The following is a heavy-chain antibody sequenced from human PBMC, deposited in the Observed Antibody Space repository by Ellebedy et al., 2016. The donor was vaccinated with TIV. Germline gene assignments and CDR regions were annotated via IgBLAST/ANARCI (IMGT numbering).Heavy chain of an antibody. CDR2: IKQDGSER. Sequence: GGSLRLSCAASGFNFNSYWMSWVRQAPGKGMEWVADIKQDGSERNYVDSVKGRFTISRDNAKNSLTLQMNSLRADDTAVYYCARGRRDGFNFGWYFDLWGRGTLVIVSS. J-gene: IGHJ2*01. CDR3: ARGRRDGFNFGWYFDL. V-gene: IGHV3-7*03. D-gene: IGHD5-24*01. CDR1: GFNFNSYW.